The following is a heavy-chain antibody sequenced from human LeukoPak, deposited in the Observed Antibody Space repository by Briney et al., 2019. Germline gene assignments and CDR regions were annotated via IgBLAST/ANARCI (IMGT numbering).Heavy chain of an antibody. CDR2: INHSGST. CDR3: ARGPRRGYYDSRGYFDY. Sequence: SETLSPTCAVYGGSFSGYYWSWIRQPPGKGLEWIGEINHSGSTNYNPSLKSRVTISVDTSKNQFSLKLSSVTAADTAVYYCARGPRRGYYDSRGYFDYWGQGTLVTVSS. V-gene: IGHV4-34*01. D-gene: IGHD3-22*01. J-gene: IGHJ4*02. CDR1: GGSFSGYY.